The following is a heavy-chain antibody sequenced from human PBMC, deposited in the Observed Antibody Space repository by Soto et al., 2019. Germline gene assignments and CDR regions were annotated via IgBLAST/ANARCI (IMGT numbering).Heavy chain of an antibody. CDR3: AKVPSGEMATVFQAFDI. Sequence: EVQLLESGGGLVQPGGSLRLSCVAFEFTFSSYAMGWVRQAPGKGLEWVSAISYSGGSTYYADSVKGRFTISRDNSKNTLYMQLNSLRDEDTAVYYCAKVPSGEMATVFQAFDIWGQGTMVTVSS. D-gene: IGHD4-4*01. CDR1: EFTFSSYA. CDR2: ISYSGGST. V-gene: IGHV3-23*01. J-gene: IGHJ3*02.